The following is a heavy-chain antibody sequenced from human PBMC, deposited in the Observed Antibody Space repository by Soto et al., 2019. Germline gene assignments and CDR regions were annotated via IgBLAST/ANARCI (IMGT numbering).Heavy chain of an antibody. D-gene: IGHD2-8*01. CDR2: ISGSGGST. V-gene: IGHV3-23*01. CDR3: AKGGMVYAIQKSYPYYYYMDV. CDR1: GFTFSSYA. Sequence: GGSLRLSCAASGFTFSSYAMSWVRQAPGKGLEWVSAISGSGGSTYYADSVKGRFTISRDNSKNTLYLQMNSLRAEDTAVYYCAKGGMVYAIQKSYPYYYYMDVWGKGTTVTVSS. J-gene: IGHJ6*03.